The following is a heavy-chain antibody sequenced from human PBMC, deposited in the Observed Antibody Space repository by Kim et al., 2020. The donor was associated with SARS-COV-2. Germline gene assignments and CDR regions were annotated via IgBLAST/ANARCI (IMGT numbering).Heavy chain of an antibody. CDR1: GYTFTSYG. Sequence: ASVKVSCKASGYTFTSYGISWVRQAPGQGLEWMGWISAYNGNTNYAQKLQGRVTMTTDTSTSTAYMELRSLRSDDTAVYYCARGSKDSSGYYHGAFDIWGQGTMVTVSS. CDR2: ISAYNGNT. CDR3: ARGSKDSSGYYHGAFDI. V-gene: IGHV1-18*01. J-gene: IGHJ3*02. D-gene: IGHD3-22*01.